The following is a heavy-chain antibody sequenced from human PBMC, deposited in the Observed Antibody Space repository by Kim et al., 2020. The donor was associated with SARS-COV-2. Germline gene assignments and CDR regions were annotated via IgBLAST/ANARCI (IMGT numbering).Heavy chain of an antibody. Sequence: GGSLRLSCAASGFTFSSYAMSWVRQAPGKGLEWVSAISGSGGSTYYADSVKGRFTISRDNSKNTLYLQMNSLRAEDTAVYYCATSLSPGTTECYWGQGTLVTVSS. V-gene: IGHV3-23*01. CDR1: GFTFSSYA. CDR2: ISGSGGST. J-gene: IGHJ4*02. D-gene: IGHD6-13*01. CDR3: ATSLSPGTTECY.